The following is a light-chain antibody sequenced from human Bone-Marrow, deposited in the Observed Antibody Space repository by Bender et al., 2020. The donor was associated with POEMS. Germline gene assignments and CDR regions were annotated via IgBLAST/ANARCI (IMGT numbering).Light chain of an antibody. CDR3: SSYDATTTLFL. CDR2: EVS. Sequence: QSALTQPASVSGSPGQSITISCTGTSSDVGSYNLVSWYQQHPGKAPKLMIYEVSKRPSGVSNRFSGSKSGNTASLTISGLQAEDEADYYCSSYDATTTLFLFGSGTKVAVL. V-gene: IGLV2-23*02. CDR1: SSDVGSYNL. J-gene: IGLJ1*01.